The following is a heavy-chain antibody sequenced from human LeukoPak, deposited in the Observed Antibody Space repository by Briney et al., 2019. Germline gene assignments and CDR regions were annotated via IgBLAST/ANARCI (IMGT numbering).Heavy chain of an antibody. Sequence: GRSLRLSCAASGFTFSSYAMHWVRQAPGKGLEYVSAISSNGGSTYYANSVKGRFTISRDNSKNTLYLQMGSLRAEDMAVYYCARVGWQGYYYYGMDVWGQGTTVTVSS. CDR3: ARVGWQGYYYYGMDV. D-gene: IGHD6-19*01. J-gene: IGHJ6*02. CDR1: GFTFSSYA. V-gene: IGHV3-64*01. CDR2: ISSNGGST.